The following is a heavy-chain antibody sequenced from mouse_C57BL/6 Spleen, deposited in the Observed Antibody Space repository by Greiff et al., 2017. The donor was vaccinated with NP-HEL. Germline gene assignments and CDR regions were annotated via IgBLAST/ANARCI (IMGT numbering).Heavy chain of an antibody. J-gene: IGHJ2*01. Sequence: VQLQQSGAELVKPGASVKISCNASGYAFSSYWMNWVKQRPGKGLEWIGQIYPGDGDTNYNGKFKGKATLTADKSSSTAYMQLSSLTSEDSAVYFGARRGLRRPPFDYWGQRTTLTVSS. V-gene: IGHV1-80*01. D-gene: IGHD2-4*01. CDR1: GYAFSSYW. CDR2: IYPGDGDT. CDR3: ARRGLRRPPFDY.